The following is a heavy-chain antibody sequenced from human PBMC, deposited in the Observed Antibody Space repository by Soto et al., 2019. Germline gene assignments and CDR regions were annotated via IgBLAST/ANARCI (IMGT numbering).Heavy chain of an antibody. D-gene: IGHD2-15*01. J-gene: IGHJ1*01. V-gene: IGHV6-1*01. CDR2: TYYRSKWYN. CDR3: AREGYCSGGSCYSL. CDR1: GDSVSSNSAA. Sequence: QVQLQQSGPGLVKPSQTLSLTCAISGDSVSSNSAAWNWIRQSPSRGLEWLGRTYYRSKWYNDYAVSEKSRITNNPDTSKNQFSLQLNSVTPEDTAVYYCAREGYCSGGSCYSLWGQGTLVTVSS.